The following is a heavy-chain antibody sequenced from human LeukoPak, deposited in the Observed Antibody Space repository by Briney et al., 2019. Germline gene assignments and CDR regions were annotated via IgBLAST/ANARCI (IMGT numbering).Heavy chain of an antibody. CDR3: ARGTHYYESSGYDH. Sequence: GGSLRLSCAASGFTFDDYGMSWVRQAPGKGLEGVSGINWNGGRTVYADSVKGRFTISRDNAKNSLYLQMNSLRAEDTALYHCARGTHYYESSGYDHWGQGTLVTVSS. D-gene: IGHD3-22*01. J-gene: IGHJ5*02. CDR2: INWNGGRT. CDR1: GFTFDDYG. V-gene: IGHV3-20*01.